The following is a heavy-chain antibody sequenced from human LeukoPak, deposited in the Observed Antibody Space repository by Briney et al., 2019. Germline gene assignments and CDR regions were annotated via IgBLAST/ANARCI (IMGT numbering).Heavy chain of an antibody. J-gene: IGHJ4*02. CDR2: IYTSGST. CDR3: ARVHSDSSGYYRYYFDY. D-gene: IGHD3-22*01. CDR1: GGSISSYY. Sequence: SETLSLTCTVSGGSISSYYRSWIRQPAGKGLEWIGRIYTSGSTNYNPSLKSRVTMSVDTSKNQFSLKLSSVTAADTAVYYCARVHSDSSGYYRYYFDYWGQGTLVTVSS. V-gene: IGHV4-4*07.